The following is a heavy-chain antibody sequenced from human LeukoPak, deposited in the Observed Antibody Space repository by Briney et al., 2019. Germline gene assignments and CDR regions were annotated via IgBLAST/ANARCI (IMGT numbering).Heavy chain of an antibody. D-gene: IGHD4-17*01. Sequence: GGSLRLSCEVSGLIFSGYWMSWVRQARGKGREGVANIKTDGSERYYLDSVKGRFTVSRDNVQNSLYLQMNSLRDEDTAVYYGARDRTNDYGHNVGAFDIWGQGTTVTVSS. V-gene: IGHV3-7*01. J-gene: IGHJ3*02. CDR3: ARDRTNDYGHNVGAFDI. CDR1: GLIFSGYW. CDR2: IKTDGSER.